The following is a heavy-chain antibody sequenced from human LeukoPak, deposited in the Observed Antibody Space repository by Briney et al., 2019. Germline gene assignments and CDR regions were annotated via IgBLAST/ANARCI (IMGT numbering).Heavy chain of an antibody. CDR3: ARSDGSNWYGGDDY. CDR1: GFTFSSYG. J-gene: IGHJ4*02. D-gene: IGHD6-13*01. CDR2: ISYDGSNK. Sequence: GRSLRLSCAASGFTFSSYGMHWVRQAPGKGLEWVAVISYDGSNKNHADSVKGRFTISRDNSKNTLYLQMNSLRAEDTAVYYCARSDGSNWYGGDDYWGQGTLVTVSS. V-gene: IGHV3-30*03.